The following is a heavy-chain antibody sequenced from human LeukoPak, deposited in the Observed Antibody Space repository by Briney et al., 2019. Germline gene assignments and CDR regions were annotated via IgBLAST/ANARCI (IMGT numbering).Heavy chain of an antibody. Sequence: SETLSLTCSVSGGSIRSSDDYWGLVRQTPGKGLEWMGSIYYTGSSHYNPSLKSRATISVDTSKNQFSLKLTSVTAADTAVYYCARGGYYGSGNDFRFDPWGQGTQVTVSS. CDR3: ARGGYYGSGNDFRFDP. J-gene: IGHJ5*02. V-gene: IGHV4-39*07. D-gene: IGHD3-10*01. CDR1: GGSIRSSDDY. CDR2: IYYTGSS.